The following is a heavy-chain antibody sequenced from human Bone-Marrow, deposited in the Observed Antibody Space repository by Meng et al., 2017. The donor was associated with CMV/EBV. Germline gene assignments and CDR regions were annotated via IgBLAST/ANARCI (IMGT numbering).Heavy chain of an antibody. J-gene: IGHJ4*02. CDR3: AREGFLDIVLMVYAPVYFDY. V-gene: IGHV3-23*01. Sequence: GESLKISCAASGFTFSSYAMSWVRQAPGKGLEWVSAISGSGGSTYYADSVKGRFTISRDNAKNSLYLQMNSLRAEDTAVYYCAREGFLDIVLMVYAPVYFDYWGKGTLVTVSS. CDR1: GFTFSSYA. CDR2: ISGSGGST. D-gene: IGHD2-8*01.